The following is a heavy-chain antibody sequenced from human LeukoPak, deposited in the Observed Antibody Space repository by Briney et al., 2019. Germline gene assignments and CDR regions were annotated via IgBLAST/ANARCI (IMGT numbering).Heavy chain of an antibody. J-gene: IGHJ6*02. D-gene: IGHD3-10*01. Sequence: GGSLRLSCAASGFTFSDYYVAWIRQAPGKGLEWISYISTSGSAVYYAGSVKGRFTMSRDNAKNSLYLQMNSLRAEDTAVYYCARRAPFYYNSWSTTHDYGMDVWGQGTTVTVSS. CDR3: ARRAPFYYNSWSTTHDYGMDV. V-gene: IGHV3-11*01. CDR1: GFTFSDYY. CDR2: ISTSGSAV.